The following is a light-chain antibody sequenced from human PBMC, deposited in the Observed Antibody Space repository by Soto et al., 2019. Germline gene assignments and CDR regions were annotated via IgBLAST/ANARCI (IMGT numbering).Light chain of an antibody. CDR1: SSDVGGYNY. CDR2: DVS. J-gene: IGLJ2*01. Sequence: QSVLTQPASVSGSPGQSITISCTGTSSDVGGYNYVSWYQQHPDKAPKLMIYDVSNWPSGVSNRFSGSKSGNTASLTISGLQAEDEADYYCSSYTSSSTPVVFGGGTKVTVL. V-gene: IGLV2-14*01. CDR3: SSYTSSSTPVV.